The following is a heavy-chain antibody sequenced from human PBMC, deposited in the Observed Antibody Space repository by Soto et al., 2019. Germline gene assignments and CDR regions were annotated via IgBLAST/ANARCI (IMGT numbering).Heavy chain of an antibody. D-gene: IGHD2-21*01. CDR3: AKDIGVRGYYYYGMDV. J-gene: IGHJ6*02. Sequence: GGSLRLSCAASGFTFDDYTMHWVRQAPGKGLEWVSLISWDGGSTYYADSVKGRFTISRDNSKNSLYLQMNSLRTEDTALYYCAKDIGVRGYYYYGMDVWGQGTTVTVSS. CDR2: ISWDGGST. V-gene: IGHV3-43*01. CDR1: GFTFDDYT.